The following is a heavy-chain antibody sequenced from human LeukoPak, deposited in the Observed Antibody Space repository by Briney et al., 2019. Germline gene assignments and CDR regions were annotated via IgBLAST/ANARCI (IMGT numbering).Heavy chain of an antibody. CDR2: IRYDGTNK. D-gene: IGHD1-26*01. V-gene: IGHV3-30*02. CDR3: ARSPYSESYYGDAFDI. J-gene: IGHJ3*02. CDR1: GFIFSSYA. Sequence: PGGSLRLSCAASGFIFSSYAMHWVRQAPGKGLEWVAFIRYDGTNKYYADSVKGRFTISRDNAKNSLYLQMNSLRAEDTAVYYCARSPYSESYYGDAFDIWGQGTVVTVSS.